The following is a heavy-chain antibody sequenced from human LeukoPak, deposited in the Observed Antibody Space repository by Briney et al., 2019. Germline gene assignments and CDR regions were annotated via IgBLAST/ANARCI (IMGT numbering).Heavy chain of an antibody. J-gene: IGHJ6*02. V-gene: IGHV1-69*13. CDR1: EGTFRSYG. Sequence: SVKVSCKASEGTFRSYGLNWVRQAPGQGLEWMGGFIPILGTAKYAQKLQGRVTITADESTSTGYMELSSLRYEDTAVYYCARGLYCSSSTSCYDYGMDVWGQGTTVTVSS. CDR2: FIPILGTA. D-gene: IGHD2-2*01. CDR3: ARGLYCSSSTSCYDYGMDV.